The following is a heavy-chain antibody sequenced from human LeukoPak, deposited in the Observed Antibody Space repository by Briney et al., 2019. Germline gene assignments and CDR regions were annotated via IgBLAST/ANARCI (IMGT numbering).Heavy chain of an antibody. D-gene: IGHD2-8*01. Sequence: GGSLRLSCAASGLPFSTSGMHWVRQAPGKGLEWVADIWYDGSYKYYADSVQGRFIISRDNSINMVYLEMNSLRAEDTAVYYCARDSEHIVLTLYAMGYWGQGTLVTVSS. V-gene: IGHV3-33*01. CDR3: ARDSEHIVLTLYAMGY. J-gene: IGHJ4*02. CDR1: GLPFSTSG. CDR2: IWYDGSYK.